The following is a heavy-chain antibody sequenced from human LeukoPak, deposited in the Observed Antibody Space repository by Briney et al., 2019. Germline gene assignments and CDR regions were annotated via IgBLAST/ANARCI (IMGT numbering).Heavy chain of an antibody. Sequence: SETLSLTCTVSGGSLSSSSYYWGWIRQPPGKGLEWIGSIYYSGSTNYNPSLKSRVTISVDTSKNQFSLKLSSVTAADTAVYYCATIAAMVYATEYFQHWGQGTLVTVSS. CDR2: IYYSGST. J-gene: IGHJ1*01. CDR1: GGSLSSSSYY. D-gene: IGHD2-8*01. CDR3: ATIAAMVYATEYFQH. V-gene: IGHV4-39*07.